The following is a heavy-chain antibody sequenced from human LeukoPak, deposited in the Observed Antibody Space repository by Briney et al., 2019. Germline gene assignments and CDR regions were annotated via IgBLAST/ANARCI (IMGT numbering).Heavy chain of an antibody. J-gene: IGHJ6*02. CDR1: GGTFSSYA. V-gene: IGHV1-69*01. Sequence: SVKVSCKASGGTFSSYAISWVRQAPGQGLEWMGGIIPIFGTANYAQKFQGRVTLTADESTSTAYMELSSLRSEDTAVYYCARVDTAMADYYGMDVWGQGTTVTVSS. CDR2: IIPIFGTA. CDR3: ARVDTAMADYYGMDV. D-gene: IGHD5-18*01.